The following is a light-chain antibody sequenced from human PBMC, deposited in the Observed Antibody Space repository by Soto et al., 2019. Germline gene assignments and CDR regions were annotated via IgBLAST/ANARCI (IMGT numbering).Light chain of an antibody. J-gene: IGKJ1*01. CDR2: AAS. CDR3: QQTSSFPPT. Sequence: DTQITQSPSSVSASVGDRVTITCRASQAISTWLAWYQQRQVKAPKLLIYAASSLQSEVPSRFSGSGSGTDFTLTISSLQPEDFATYYCQQTSSFPPTFGQGTKVEIK. CDR1: QAISTW. V-gene: IGKV1-12*01.